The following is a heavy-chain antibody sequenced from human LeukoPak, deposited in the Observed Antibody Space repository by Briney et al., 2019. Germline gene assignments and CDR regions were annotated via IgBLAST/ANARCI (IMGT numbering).Heavy chain of an antibody. CDR3: AREGCSSTSCSYFDY. CDR2: ISYDGSNK. V-gene: IGHV3-30-3*01. Sequence: PGRSLRLSCAASGFTFSSYAMHWVRQAPGKGLEWVAVISYDGSNKYYADSVKGRFTISRDNSKNTLYLQMNSLRAEDTAVYYCAREGCSSTSCSYFDYWGQGTLVTVSS. CDR1: GFTFSSYA. D-gene: IGHD2-2*01. J-gene: IGHJ4*02.